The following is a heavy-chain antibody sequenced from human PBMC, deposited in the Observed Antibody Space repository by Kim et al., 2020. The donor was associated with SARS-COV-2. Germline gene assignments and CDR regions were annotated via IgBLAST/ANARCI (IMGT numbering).Heavy chain of an antibody. J-gene: IGHJ4*02. D-gene: IGHD6-19*01. CDR1: GGSISSYY. Sequence: SETLSLTCTVSGGSISSYYWSWIRQPPGKGLEWIGYIYYSGSTNYNPSLKSRVTISVDTSKNQFSLKLSSVTAADTAVYYCARHSPQGGSGWGGGGYYFEDWGQGTLVTVTS. CDR3: ARHSPQGGSGWGGGGYYFED. V-gene: IGHV4-59*08. CDR2: IYYSGST.